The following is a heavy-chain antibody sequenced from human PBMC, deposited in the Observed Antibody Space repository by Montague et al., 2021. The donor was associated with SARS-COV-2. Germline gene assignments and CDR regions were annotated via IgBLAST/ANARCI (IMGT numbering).Heavy chain of an antibody. CDR2: IKQDGSEK. J-gene: IGHJ4*02. V-gene: IGHV3-7*01. D-gene: IGHD6-13*01. Sequence: SMILSCAASGFTFSSYWMSWVRQAPVKGLEWVANIKQDGSEKYSXDSVKGRFTISRDNAKNSLYLQMNSLRAEDTAVYYRARVPSSSWYFDYWGQGTLVTVSS. CDR1: GFTFSSYW. CDR3: ARVPSSSWYFDY.